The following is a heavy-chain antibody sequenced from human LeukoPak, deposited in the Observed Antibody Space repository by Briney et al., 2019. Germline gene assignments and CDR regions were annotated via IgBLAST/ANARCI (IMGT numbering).Heavy chain of an antibody. CDR3: ARETYYYDSSGYFHPNWFDP. CDR2: ISRSGITI. D-gene: IGHD3-22*01. J-gene: IGHJ5*02. V-gene: IGHV3-11*04. CDR1: GFTFSDYY. Sequence: GGSLRLSCAASGFTFSDYYMSWIRQAPGKGLEWVSYISRSGITIYYADSVKGRFTISRDNAKNSLYLQMNSLRAEDTAVYYCARETYYYDSSGYFHPNWFDPWGQGTLVTVSS.